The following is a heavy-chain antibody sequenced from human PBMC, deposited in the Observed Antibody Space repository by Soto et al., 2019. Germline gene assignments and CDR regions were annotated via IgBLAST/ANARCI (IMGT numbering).Heavy chain of an antibody. CDR1: GFTFSNYW. D-gene: IGHD5-12*01. V-gene: IGHV3-74*01. Sequence: EVQLVESGGDLVQPGGSLSLSCAASGFTFSNYWMHWVRQAPGKGLVWVSRVKTDGSTYYADSVMGRFTIFRDNAKNTLYVQMNSLTVEDTAVYFCARGIRGHYGFDVWGQGTLVTVSS. J-gene: IGHJ3*01. CDR3: ARGIRGHYGFDV. CDR2: VKTDGST.